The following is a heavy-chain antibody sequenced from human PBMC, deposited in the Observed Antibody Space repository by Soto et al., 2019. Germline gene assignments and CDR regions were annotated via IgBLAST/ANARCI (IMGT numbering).Heavy chain of an antibody. Sequence: QEQLVQSGAEVKKPGSSVKVSCKASGGIFSSYAISWVRQAPGQGLEWMGGIIPIFGTANYAQKFQGRVTITADESTNTAYMDLSSLKSEDTAVYYCARDLGGLGDPFDNWGQGTRVTVSS. J-gene: IGHJ4*02. CDR3: ARDLGGLGDPFDN. V-gene: IGHV1-69*01. D-gene: IGHD3-16*01. CDR2: IIPIFGTA. CDR1: GGIFSSYA.